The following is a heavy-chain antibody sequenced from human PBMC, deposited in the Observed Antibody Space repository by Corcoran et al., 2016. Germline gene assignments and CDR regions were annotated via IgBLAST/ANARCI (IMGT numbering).Heavy chain of an antibody. CDR3: ARNTYGGNYFDY. CDR1: GGSLSGNY. V-gene: IGHV4-34*01. J-gene: IGHJ4*02. D-gene: IGHD4-17*01. Sequence: QVQLQQWGAGLLKPSETLSLTCAVYGGSLSGNYWGWIRQTPGKGLEWIGEINHSGSTNYNPSLKSRVTISVDTSKNQFSLKLSSVTAADTAVYYCARNTYGGNYFDYWGQGTLVTGSS. CDR2: INHSGST.